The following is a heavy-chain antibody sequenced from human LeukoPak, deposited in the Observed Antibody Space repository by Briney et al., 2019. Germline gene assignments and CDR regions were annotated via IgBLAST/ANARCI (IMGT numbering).Heavy chain of an antibody. V-gene: IGHV6-1*01. D-gene: IGHD5-12*01. CDR1: GDSVSSNSGA. J-gene: IGHJ4*02. CDR3: ARGATAYFDY. Sequence: SQTLSLTCVISGDSVSSNSGAWNWIRQSPSRGLEWLGRTYYRSKWYHDYAVSVKRRITINPDTSKNQFSLQLNSVTPEDTAVYYCARGATAYFDYWGQGTLVTVSS. CDR2: TYYRSKWYH.